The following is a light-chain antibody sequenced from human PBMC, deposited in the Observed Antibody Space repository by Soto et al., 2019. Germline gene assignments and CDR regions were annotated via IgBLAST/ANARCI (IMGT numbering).Light chain of an antibody. CDR3: ATWDTRLSAVG. CDR1: SSNIGNNY. Sequence: QSVLTQPPSVSAAPGQKVTISCSGSSSNIGNNYVSWYQQLPGTAPKLLMYDNNKRPSGIPDRVSGSKSGTSATLGITGLQTWDEADYYCATWDTRLSAVGFGGGTKVTVL. J-gene: IGLJ2*01. V-gene: IGLV1-51*01. CDR2: DNN.